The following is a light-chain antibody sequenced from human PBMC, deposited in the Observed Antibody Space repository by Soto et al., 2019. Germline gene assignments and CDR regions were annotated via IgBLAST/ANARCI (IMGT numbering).Light chain of an antibody. Sequence: QSLLTQPASVSGSPGQSITISCTGTSSDVGGYNYVSWYQQHPGKAPKLMIYDVSTRPSGVSNRFSGSKSGNTASLTISGLQAEDEADYYCSSFTSSSTLVFGTGTKLTVL. CDR2: DVS. J-gene: IGLJ1*01. CDR3: SSFTSSSTLV. CDR1: SSDVGGYNY. V-gene: IGLV2-14*01.